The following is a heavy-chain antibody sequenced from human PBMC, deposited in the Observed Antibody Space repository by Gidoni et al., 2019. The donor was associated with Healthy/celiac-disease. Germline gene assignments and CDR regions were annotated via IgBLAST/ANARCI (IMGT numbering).Heavy chain of an antibody. V-gene: IGHV3-33*01. CDR1: GFTFSSYG. J-gene: IGHJ6*02. D-gene: IGHD6-13*01. CDR2: IWYDGSNK. CDR3: ARVSSAAAHYYYGMDV. Sequence: QVQLVESGGGVVQPGRSLRLSCAASGFTFSSYGMHWVRQAPGKGLEWVAVIWYDGSNKYYADSVKGRFTISRDNSKNTLYLQMNSLRAEDTAVYYCARVSSAAAHYYYGMDVWGQGTTVTVSS.